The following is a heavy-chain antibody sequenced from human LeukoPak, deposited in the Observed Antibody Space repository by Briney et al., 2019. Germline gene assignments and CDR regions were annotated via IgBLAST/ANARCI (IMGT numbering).Heavy chain of an antibody. CDR2: ISSSSSYI. V-gene: IGHV3-21*01. CDR3: AKAARSSSRDFDY. CDR1: GFTFSSYR. D-gene: IGHD6-6*01. J-gene: IGHJ4*02. Sequence: GGSLRLSCAASGFTFSSYRMNWVRQAPGKGLEWVSSISSSSSYIYYADSVKGRFTISRDNAKNSLYPQMNSLRAEDTAVYYCAKAARSSSRDFDYWGQGTLVTVSS.